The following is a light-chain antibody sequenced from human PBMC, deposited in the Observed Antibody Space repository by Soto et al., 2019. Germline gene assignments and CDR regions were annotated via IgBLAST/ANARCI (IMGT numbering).Light chain of an antibody. Sequence: DVVLTQSPLSLPVTLGQPASISCRSSQSLVYIDGDTYLNWFLQRPGQSPRRLFFKVSNRDSGVSDRFSGGGSGTDFTLEISRVEAEDVGVYYCMQGTHWPWTFGQGTRVEIK. CDR3: MQGTHWPWT. CDR2: KVS. CDR1: QSLVYIDGDTY. J-gene: IGKJ1*01. V-gene: IGKV2-30*01.